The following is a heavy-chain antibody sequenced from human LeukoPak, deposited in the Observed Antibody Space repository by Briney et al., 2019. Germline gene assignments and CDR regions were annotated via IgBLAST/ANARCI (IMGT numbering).Heavy chain of an antibody. D-gene: IGHD6-13*01. J-gene: IGHJ4*02. V-gene: IGHV3-74*01. CDR1: GFTFSSYW. CDR3: VTVSDPTTVGSSTYSSTWYLRD. CDR2: VNSDGSTT. Sequence: PGGSLRLSCAASGFTFSSYWMHWVRQAPGKGLVWVSRVNSDGSTTSYADFVKGRFTISRDNAKNTLYLQMNSLRAEDTAVYYCVTVSDPTTVGSSTYSSTWYLRDWGQGTLVTVSS.